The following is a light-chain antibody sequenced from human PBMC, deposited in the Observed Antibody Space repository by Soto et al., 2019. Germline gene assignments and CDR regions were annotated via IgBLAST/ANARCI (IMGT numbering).Light chain of an antibody. J-gene: IGLJ2*01. CDR3: NSYTSSSTLL. CDR2: DVS. V-gene: IGLV2-14*01. CDR1: SSDVGGYNY. Sequence: QSVLTQPASVSGSPGQSITISCTGTSSDVGGYNYVSWYQQHPGKAPKLMIYDVSNRPSGVSNRFSGSKSGNTASLTISGPQAEDEADYYCNSYTSSSTLLFGGGTKLTVL.